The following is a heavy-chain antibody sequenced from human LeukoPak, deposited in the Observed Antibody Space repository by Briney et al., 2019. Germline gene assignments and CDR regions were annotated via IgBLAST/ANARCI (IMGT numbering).Heavy chain of an antibody. V-gene: IGHV3-30*18. CDR1: GFTFSSYG. D-gene: IGHD1-26*01. J-gene: IGHJ2*01. Sequence: GGSLRLSCAASGFTFSSYGMHWVRQAPGKGLEWVAVISYDGSNKYYADSVKGRFTISRDNSKNTLYLQMNSLRAEDTAVYYCAKENSADWYSDLWGRGTLVTVSS. CDR3: AKENSADWYSDL. CDR2: ISYDGSNK.